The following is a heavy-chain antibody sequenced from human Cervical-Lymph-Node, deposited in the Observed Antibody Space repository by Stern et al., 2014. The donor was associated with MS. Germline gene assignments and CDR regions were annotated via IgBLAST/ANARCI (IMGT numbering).Heavy chain of an antibody. V-gene: IGHV2-5*02. J-gene: IGHJ4*02. CDR2: IYWDDDK. D-gene: IGHD3-10*01. CDR3: AHRPLLWFGELLYDYFDY. CDR1: GFSLSTSGVG. Sequence: QVTLRESGPTLVKPTQTLTLTCTFSGFSLSTSGVGVGWIRQPPGKALEWLALIYWDDDKRYSPSLKSRLTITKDTSKNQVVLTMTNMDPVDTATYYCAHRPLLWFGELLYDYFDYWGQGTLVTVSS.